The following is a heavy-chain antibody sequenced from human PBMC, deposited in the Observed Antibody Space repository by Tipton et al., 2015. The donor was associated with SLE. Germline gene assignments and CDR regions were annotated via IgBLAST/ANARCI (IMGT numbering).Heavy chain of an antibody. Sequence: GSLRLSCVASGFIFENYEFNWVRQTPGGGLEWVSYISISGRTTYYADSVTGRFTISRDNARKSVFLQMSTLRAEDTAVYYCVARVPYYGYDYWGQGRQVTVSS. D-gene: IGHD5-12*01. J-gene: IGHJ4*02. V-gene: IGHV3-48*03. CDR1: GFIFENYE. CDR2: ISISGRTT. CDR3: VARVPYYGYDY.